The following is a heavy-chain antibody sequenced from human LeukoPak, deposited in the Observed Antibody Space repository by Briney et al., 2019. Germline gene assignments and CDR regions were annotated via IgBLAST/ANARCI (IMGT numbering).Heavy chain of an antibody. V-gene: IGHV3-30*04. Sequence: PGGSLRLSCVVSGFNFDNFAMHWVRQPLGKGLEWVAVISHDGRTKYYADSMKGRFTISRDNSKNTLYLQMNSLRAEDTAVYYCARDLRYYYGSGDPGPFDYWGQGTLVTVSS. CDR1: GFNFDNFA. J-gene: IGHJ4*02. D-gene: IGHD3-10*01. CDR2: ISHDGRTK. CDR3: ARDLRYYYGSGDPGPFDY.